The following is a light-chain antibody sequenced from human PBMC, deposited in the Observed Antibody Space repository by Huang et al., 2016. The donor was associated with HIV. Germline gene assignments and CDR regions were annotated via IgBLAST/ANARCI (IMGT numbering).Light chain of an antibody. Sequence: EILFTQSPVPLSLSPGQRANLACRASQNINNYLAWYQQKPGQAPRLLIYDASNRATGIPARFSGSGSGTDFTLTISSLEPEDFVVYFCQQRSSWPLTFGGGTTIEIK. CDR1: QNINNY. V-gene: IGKV3-11*01. J-gene: IGKJ4*01. CDR2: DAS. CDR3: QQRSSWPLT.